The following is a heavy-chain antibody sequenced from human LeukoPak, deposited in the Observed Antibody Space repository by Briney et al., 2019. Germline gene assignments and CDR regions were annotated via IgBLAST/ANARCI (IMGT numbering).Heavy chain of an antibody. CDR3: ARITPSYAFDI. D-gene: IGHD4-23*01. V-gene: IGHV5-51*01. J-gene: IGHJ3*02. Sequence: GESLKISCKGSGYIFSSYWIGWVRQLPGKGLEWMGIIYPGDSDTRYSPSFQGQVTMSAGKSISTASLKWRSLKASDTAMYYFARITPSYAFDIWGQGTMVTVSS. CDR1: GYIFSSYW. CDR2: IYPGDSDT.